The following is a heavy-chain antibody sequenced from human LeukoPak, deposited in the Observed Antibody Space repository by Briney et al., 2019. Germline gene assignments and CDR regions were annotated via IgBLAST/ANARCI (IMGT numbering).Heavy chain of an antibody. D-gene: IGHD3-16*01. Sequence: GGSLRLSCAASGFTFSGYGMHWVRQAPGEGLEWVAGTSYDGIQKYYEDAVKGRFTISRDNSKNTLYLQMNSLRTEDTAVYYCAKGVLMGDDAGLFDYWGQGTLVTVSS. J-gene: IGHJ4*02. V-gene: IGHV3-30*18. CDR3: AKGVLMGDDAGLFDY. CDR1: GFTFSGYG. CDR2: TSYDGIQK.